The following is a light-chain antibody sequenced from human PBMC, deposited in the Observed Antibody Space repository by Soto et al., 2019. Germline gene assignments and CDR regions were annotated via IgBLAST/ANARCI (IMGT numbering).Light chain of an antibody. CDR1: SSDVGGYNY. J-gene: IGLJ2*01. CDR3: SSYAGSGV. Sequence: QSALTQPPSASGSPGQSVTISCTGTSSDVGGYNYVSWYQQHPGKAPKLMIYEVSKRPSGVPDRFSGSKSGNTASLTVSGHQVEDEAHYYCSSYAGSGVFGGGTKLTVL. V-gene: IGLV2-8*01. CDR2: EVS.